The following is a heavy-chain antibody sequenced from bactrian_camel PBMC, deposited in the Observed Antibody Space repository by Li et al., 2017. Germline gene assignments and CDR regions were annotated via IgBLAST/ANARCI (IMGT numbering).Heavy chain of an antibody. J-gene: IGHJ4*01. CDR3: AADPRGSGY. V-gene: IGHV3S40*01. Sequence: VQLVESGGGLVQPGGSLSLFCAGSGFTFSSYDMNWVRQAPGKGLEWVSGINSGSSMTDYADSVKGRFTMFRDNAKNMLYLQMNSLKTEDTAVYHCAADPRGSGYWGQGTQVTVS. CDR1: GFTFSSYD. D-gene: IGHD3*01. CDR2: INSGSSMT.